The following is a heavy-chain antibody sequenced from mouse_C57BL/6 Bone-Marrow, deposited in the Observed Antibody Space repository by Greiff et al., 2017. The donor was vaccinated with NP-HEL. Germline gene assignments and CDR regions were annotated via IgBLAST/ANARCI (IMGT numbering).Heavy chain of an antibody. Sequence: QVQLQQSGAELARPGASVKLSCKASGYTFTSYGISWVKQRTGQGLEWIGEIYPRSGNTYYNEKFKGKATLTADKSSSTAYMELRSLTSEDSAVYFCARTYWAGAYWGQGTLVTVSA. CDR1: GYTFTSYG. V-gene: IGHV1-81*01. J-gene: IGHJ3*01. CDR2: IYPRSGNT. CDR3: ARTYWAGAY. D-gene: IGHD4-1*01.